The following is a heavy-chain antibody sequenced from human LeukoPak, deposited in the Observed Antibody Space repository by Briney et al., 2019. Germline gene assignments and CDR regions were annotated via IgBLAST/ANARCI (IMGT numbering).Heavy chain of an antibody. D-gene: IGHD1-26*01. CDR3: ARSLVAGTTSAVRY. CDR2: ISSDSSHM. J-gene: IGHJ4*02. Sequence: GGSLRLSCAASGFLFSFYSMNWVRQAPGEGLEWVSSISSDSSHMYYADSMKGRFTISRDNAKNSLYLQMNTLRAEDTAVYYCARSLVAGTTSAVRYWGRGTLVTVSS. V-gene: IGHV3-21*01. CDR1: GFLFSFYS.